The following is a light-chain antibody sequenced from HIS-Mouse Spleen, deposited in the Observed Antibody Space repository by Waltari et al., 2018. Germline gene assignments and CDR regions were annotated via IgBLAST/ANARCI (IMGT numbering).Light chain of an antibody. V-gene: IGLV3-19*01. Sequence: SSELTQDPAVSVALGQTVRITCQGDSLRSEYSNRYQQKPGQAPVLVIYGKNNRPSGIPDRFSGSSSGNTASLTITGAQPEDEADYYCNSRDSSGNHVVFGGGTKLTVL. CDR2: GKN. CDR1: SLRSEY. CDR3: NSRDSSGNHVV. J-gene: IGLJ2*01.